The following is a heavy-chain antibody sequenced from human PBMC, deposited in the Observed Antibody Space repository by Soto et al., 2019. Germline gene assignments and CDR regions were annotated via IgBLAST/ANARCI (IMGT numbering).Heavy chain of an antibody. V-gene: IGHV1-2*02. D-gene: IGHD3-22*01. CDR3: ARVPESDDSTYDAFDI. CDR1: GYTFTGYY. Sequence: GASVKVSCKASGYTFTGYYMHWVRQAPGQGLEWMGWINPNSGGTNYAQKFQGRVTMTRDTSISTAYMELSRLRSDDTAVYYCARVPESDDSTYDAFDIWGQGTMVTVSS. J-gene: IGHJ3*02. CDR2: INPNSGGT.